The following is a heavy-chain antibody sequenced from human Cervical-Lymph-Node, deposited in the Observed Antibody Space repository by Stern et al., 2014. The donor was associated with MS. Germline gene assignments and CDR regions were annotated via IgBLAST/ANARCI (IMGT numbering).Heavy chain of an antibody. Sequence: VQLEESGPGLVKPSETLSLTCSLSGGSINSHYWTWIRPPPGKGLAWIGYIYQRGSINYNPSLQSRVTISLDTSKNQFSLKLTSVTAADTGVYYCAGDRGVGPSGVYNGMDVWGQGTTVTVSS. J-gene: IGHJ6*02. CDR1: GGSINSHY. D-gene: IGHD3-10*01. V-gene: IGHV4-59*11. CDR2: IYQRGSI. CDR3: AGDRGVGPSGVYNGMDV.